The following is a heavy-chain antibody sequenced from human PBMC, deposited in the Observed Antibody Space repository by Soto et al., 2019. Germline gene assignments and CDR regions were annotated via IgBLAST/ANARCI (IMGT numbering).Heavy chain of an antibody. Sequence: GGSLRLSCAASGFTFSSYAMHWVRQAPGKGLEWVAVISYDGSNKYYADSVKGRFTISRDNSKNTLYLQMNSLRAEDTAVYYCARDPLTVTTSFFDYWGQGTLVTVSS. CDR1: GFTFSSYA. J-gene: IGHJ4*02. CDR2: ISYDGSNK. D-gene: IGHD4-17*01. V-gene: IGHV3-30-3*01. CDR3: ARDPLTVTTSFFDY.